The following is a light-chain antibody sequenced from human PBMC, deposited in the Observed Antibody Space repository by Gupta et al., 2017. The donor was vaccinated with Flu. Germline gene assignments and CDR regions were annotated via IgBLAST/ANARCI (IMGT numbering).Light chain of an antibody. J-gene: IGKJ2*01. CDR1: QSLLHTNGRTY. CDR3: RQSIQVPYT. Sequence: VTPGQPASISCRSSQSLLHTNGRTYFYWYLQRPGQPPQLLIYESCKRDCGVAERFSGSGSETDFTLKISRVEAEDAGVYYCRQSIQVPYTFGQATKLEIK. V-gene: IGKV2D-29*01. CDR2: ESC.